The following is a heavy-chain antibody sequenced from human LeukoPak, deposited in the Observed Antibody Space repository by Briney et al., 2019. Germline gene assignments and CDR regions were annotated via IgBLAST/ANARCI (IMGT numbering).Heavy chain of an antibody. Sequence: PSETLSLTCAVYGGSFSGYYWSWIRQPPGKGLEWIGEINHSGSTNYNPSLKSRVTISVGTSKNQFSLKLSSVTAADTAVYYCAAYDSSGYYLKNGFDYWGQGTLVTVSS. D-gene: IGHD3-22*01. CDR3: AAYDSSGYYLKNGFDY. CDR2: INHSGST. J-gene: IGHJ4*02. CDR1: GGSFSGYY. V-gene: IGHV4-34*01.